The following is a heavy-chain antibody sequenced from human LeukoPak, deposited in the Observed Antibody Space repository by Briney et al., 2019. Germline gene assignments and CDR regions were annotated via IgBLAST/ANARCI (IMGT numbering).Heavy chain of an antibody. D-gene: IGHD3-10*01. J-gene: IGHJ4*02. CDR2: IWYDGSNK. CDR3: ARVRFYGSGSDIFDY. CDR1: GFTFSSYG. Sequence: GRSLRLSCAASGFTFSSYGMHWVRQAPGKGLEWVAVIWYDGSNKYYADSVKGRFTISRDNSKNTLYLQMNSLRAEDTAVYYCARVRFYGSGSDIFDYWGQGTLVTVSS. V-gene: IGHV3-33*01.